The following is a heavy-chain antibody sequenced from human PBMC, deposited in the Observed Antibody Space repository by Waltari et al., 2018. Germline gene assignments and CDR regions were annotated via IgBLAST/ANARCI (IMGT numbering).Heavy chain of an antibody. CDR3: ASSILRFLEWPIPYDY. V-gene: IGHV4-59*01. CDR1: GGSTSSYY. J-gene: IGHJ4*02. CDR2: IYYSGST. D-gene: IGHD3-3*01. Sequence: QVQLQESGPGLVKPSETLSLTCTVSGGSTSSYYWSWIRQPPGKGLEWIGYIYYSGSTNYNPSLKSRVTISVDTSKNQFSLKLSSVTAADTAVYYCASSILRFLEWPIPYDYWGQGTLVTVSS.